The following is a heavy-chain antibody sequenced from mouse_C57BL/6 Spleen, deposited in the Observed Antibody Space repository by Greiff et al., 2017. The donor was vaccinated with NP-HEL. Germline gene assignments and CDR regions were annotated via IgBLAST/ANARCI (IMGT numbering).Heavy chain of an antibody. J-gene: IGHJ4*01. CDR2: IWSGGST. CDR1: GFSLTSYG. V-gene: IGHV2-2*01. CDR3: ARNYYDYDGAMDY. D-gene: IGHD2-4*01. Sequence: QVQLQQSGPGLVQPSQSLSITCTVSGFSLTSYGVHWVRPSPGKGLEWLGVIWSGGSTDYNAAFISRLSISKDNSKSQVFFKMNSLQADDTAIYYCARNYYDYDGAMDYWGQGTSVTVSS.